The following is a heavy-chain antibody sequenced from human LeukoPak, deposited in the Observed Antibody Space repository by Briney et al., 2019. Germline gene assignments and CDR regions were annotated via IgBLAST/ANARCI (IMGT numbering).Heavy chain of an antibody. CDR2: IYYSGST. CDR3: AREPFPKYGSGSYFDY. J-gene: IGHJ4*02. V-gene: IGHV4-61*01. Sequence: SETLSLTCTVSGGSVSSGSYYWSWLRQPPGKGLEWIGYIYYSGSTNYNPSLKSRVTISVDTSKNQFSLKLSSVTAADTAVYYCAREPFPKYGSGSYFDYWGQGTLVTVSS. D-gene: IGHD3-10*01. CDR1: GGSVSSGSYY.